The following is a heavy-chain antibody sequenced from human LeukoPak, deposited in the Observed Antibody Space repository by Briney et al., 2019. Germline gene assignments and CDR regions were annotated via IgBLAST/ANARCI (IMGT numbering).Heavy chain of an antibody. CDR3: AKDPLRFLEWLFVYFDY. D-gene: IGHD3-3*01. J-gene: IGHJ4*02. Sequence: GGSLRLSCAASGFTFSSYAMHWVRQAPGKGLEYVSAISSNGGSTYYANSVKGRFTISRDNSKNTLYLQMNSLRAEDTAVYYCAKDPLRFLEWLFVYFDYWGQGTLVTVSS. V-gene: IGHV3-64*01. CDR1: GFTFSSYA. CDR2: ISSNGGST.